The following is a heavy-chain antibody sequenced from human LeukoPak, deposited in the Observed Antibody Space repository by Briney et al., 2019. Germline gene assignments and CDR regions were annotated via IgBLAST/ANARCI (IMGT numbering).Heavy chain of an antibody. CDR3: ARDVAYYYDSSGCFDY. D-gene: IGHD3-22*01. V-gene: IGHV1-2*02. Sequence: GPSVNLSCKASGYTFTGYYMHCVPQAPGQGLEAMGGIDPNSGGTNYAQKFQGRVTMTRDTSISRAYMELSRLRSDDPAAYYCARDVAYYYDSSGCFDYWGQGTLVTVSS. J-gene: IGHJ4*02. CDR2: IDPNSGGT. CDR1: GYTFTGYY.